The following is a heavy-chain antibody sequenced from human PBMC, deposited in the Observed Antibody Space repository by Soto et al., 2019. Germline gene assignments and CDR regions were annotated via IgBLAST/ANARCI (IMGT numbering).Heavy chain of an antibody. CDR3: ARGSYDSCAGFFGMDV. Sequence: QVQLVQSGAEVKQPGPSVKVSCKASGGSFMSQAISWVRQAPGQGPEWMGGIIPFSGTVTYPQRFQGRLTLTADEPTKTAYMELSSLRSEDTAVYYCARGSYDSCAGFFGMDVGGQGTTVTVS. CDR2: IIPFSGTV. D-gene: IGHD3-22*01. CDR1: GGSFMSQA. V-gene: IGHV1-69*01. J-gene: IGHJ6*02.